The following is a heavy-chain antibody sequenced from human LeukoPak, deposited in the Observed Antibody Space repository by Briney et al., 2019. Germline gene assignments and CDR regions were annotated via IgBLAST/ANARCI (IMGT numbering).Heavy chain of an antibody. CDR3: ARRNYGTPDY. J-gene: IGHJ4*02. Sequence: GGSLRLSCAASGFTFSNNYMSWVRQAPGKGLEWVSVIYSGGSTYYADSVKGRFTISRDNSKNTLYLQMNSLRAEDTAVYYCARRNYGTPDYWGEGTLVTVSS. V-gene: IGHV3-53*01. CDR2: IYSGGST. CDR1: GFTFSNNY. D-gene: IGHD1-1*01.